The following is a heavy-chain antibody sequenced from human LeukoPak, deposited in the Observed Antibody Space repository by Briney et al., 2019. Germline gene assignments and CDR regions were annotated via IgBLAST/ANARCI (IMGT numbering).Heavy chain of an antibody. Sequence: SETLSLTCAVYGGSFSVYYWSWIRQPPGKGLEWIGEINHSGSTNYNPSLKSRVTISVDTSKNQFSLKLSSVTAADTAVYYCARGPHSRPYDYVWGSYRPGAFDIWGQGTMVTVSS. D-gene: IGHD3-16*02. CDR3: ARGPHSRPYDYVWGSYRPGAFDI. J-gene: IGHJ3*02. CDR1: GGSFSVYY. V-gene: IGHV4-34*01. CDR2: INHSGST.